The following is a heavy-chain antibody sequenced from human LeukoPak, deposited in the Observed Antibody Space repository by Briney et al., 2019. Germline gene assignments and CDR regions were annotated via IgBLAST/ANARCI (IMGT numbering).Heavy chain of an antibody. CDR2: IIPILGIA. D-gene: IGHD6-6*01. V-gene: IGHV1-69*04. Sequence: SVKVSCKASGGTFSSYAISWVRQAPGQGLKWMGRIIPILGIANYAQKFQGRVTITADKSTSTAYMELSGLRSEDTAVYYCAREEFRAARIHDYWGQGTLVTVSS. CDR1: GGTFSSYA. CDR3: AREEFRAARIHDY. J-gene: IGHJ4*02.